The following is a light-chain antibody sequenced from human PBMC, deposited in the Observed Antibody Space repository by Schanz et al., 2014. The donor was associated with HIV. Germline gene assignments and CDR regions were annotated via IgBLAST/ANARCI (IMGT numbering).Light chain of an antibody. J-gene: IGLJ3*02. CDR1: SNDIGSYNY. CDR3: SSYTSSSPWV. Sequence: QSALTQPPSASGSPGQSVTISCIGTSNDIGSYNYVSWYQQHPGKAPKLMIYEVTKRPSGVPDRFSGSKSGNTASLTVSGLQAEDEADYYCSSYTSSSPWVFGGGTKLTVL. CDR2: EVT. V-gene: IGLV2-8*01.